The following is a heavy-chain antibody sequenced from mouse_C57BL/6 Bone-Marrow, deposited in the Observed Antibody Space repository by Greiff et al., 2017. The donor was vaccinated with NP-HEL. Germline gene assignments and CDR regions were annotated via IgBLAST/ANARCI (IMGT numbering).Heavy chain of an antibody. D-gene: IGHD1-1*01. CDR2: INPNNGGT. V-gene: IGHV1-22*01. CDR1: GYTFTDYN. CDR3: ARIYGSSYGYAMDY. Sequence: VHLQQSGPELVKPGASVKMSCKASGYTFTDYNMHWVKQSHGKSLEWIGYINPNNGGTSYNQKFKGKATLTVNKSSSTAYMELRSLTSEDSAVYYCARIYGSSYGYAMDYWGQGTSVTVSS. J-gene: IGHJ4*01.